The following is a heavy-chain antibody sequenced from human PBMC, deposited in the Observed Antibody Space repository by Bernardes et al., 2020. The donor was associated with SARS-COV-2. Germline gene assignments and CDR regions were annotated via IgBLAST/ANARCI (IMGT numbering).Heavy chain of an antibody. V-gene: IGHV1-18*01. Sequence: ASVKVSCKASGYTSTSYGISWVRQAPGQGLEWMGWISGYNGNKNYAQRFQGRVTMTTDTSTSTAYMELRSLRSDETAVYYCARGPWEYRSSSSYYYGMDVWGQGTTVTVSS. J-gene: IGHJ6*02. D-gene: IGHD6-6*01. CDR3: ARGPWEYRSSSSYYYGMDV. CDR1: GYTSTSYG. CDR2: ISGYNGNK.